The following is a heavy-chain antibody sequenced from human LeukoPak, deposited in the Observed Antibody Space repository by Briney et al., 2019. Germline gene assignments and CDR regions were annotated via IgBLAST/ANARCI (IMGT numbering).Heavy chain of an antibody. CDR1: GGSISSYY. CDR2: IYYSGST. V-gene: IGHV4-59*12. Sequence: PSETLPLTCTVSGGSISSYYWSWIRQPPGKGLEWIGYIYYSGSTYYNPSLKSRVTISVDTSKNQFSLKLSSVTAADTAVYYCARGQYYYGSGSLYFDYWGQGTLVTVSS. CDR3: ARGQYYYGSGSLYFDY. D-gene: IGHD3-10*01. J-gene: IGHJ4*02.